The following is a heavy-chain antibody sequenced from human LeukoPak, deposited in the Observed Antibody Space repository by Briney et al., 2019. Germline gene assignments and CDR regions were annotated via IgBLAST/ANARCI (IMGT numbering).Heavy chain of an antibody. CDR3: ARHAGYSSGWSGDYFDY. Sequence: PSETLSLTCAVYGGSFSGYYWSWIRQPPGKGLEWIGEINHSGSTNYNPSLKSRVTISVDTSKNQFSLKLSSVTAADTAVYYCARHAGYSSGWSGDYFDYWGQGTLVTVSS. CDR2: INHSGST. D-gene: IGHD6-19*01. CDR1: GGSFSGYY. V-gene: IGHV4-34*01. J-gene: IGHJ4*02.